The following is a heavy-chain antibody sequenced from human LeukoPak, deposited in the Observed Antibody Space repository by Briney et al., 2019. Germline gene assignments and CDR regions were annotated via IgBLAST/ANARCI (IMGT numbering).Heavy chain of an antibody. J-gene: IGHJ4*02. CDR2: IYYSGST. V-gene: IGHV4-39*01. CDR3: ARHVFWSGYFDY. Sequence: SETLSLTCTVSGGSISSSSYYWGWIRQPPGKGLEWIGSIYYSGSTYYNPSVKSRVTISVDTSKNQFSLKLSSVTAADTAVYYCARHVFWSGYFDYWGQGTLVTVSS. D-gene: IGHD3-3*01. CDR1: GGSISSSSYY.